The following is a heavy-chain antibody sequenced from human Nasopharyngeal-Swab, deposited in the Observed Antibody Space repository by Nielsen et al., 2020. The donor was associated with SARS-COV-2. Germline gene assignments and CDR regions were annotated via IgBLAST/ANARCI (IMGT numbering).Heavy chain of an antibody. V-gene: IGHV1-24*01. D-gene: IGHD1-26*01. J-gene: IGHJ4*02. CDR3: ATVAGSYGRFDY. CDR1: GYTLTELS. Sequence: ASVKVSCKVSGYTLTELSINWVRQAPGKGLEWMGGFDPEDGETIYAQKFQGRVTMTEDTSTDTAYMELSSLRSEDTAVYYCATVAGSYGRFDYWGQGTLVTVSS. CDR2: FDPEDGET.